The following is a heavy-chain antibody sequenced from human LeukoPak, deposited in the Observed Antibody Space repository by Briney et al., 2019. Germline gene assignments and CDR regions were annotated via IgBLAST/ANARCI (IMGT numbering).Heavy chain of an antibody. CDR2: ISYDGSNK. D-gene: IGHD3-16*01. CDR1: GFTFSSYA. CDR3: ARGVRGEAFDI. Sequence: PGRSLRLSCAASGFTFSSYAMHWVRQARGKGLEWVAVISYDGSNKYYADSVKGRFTISRDNSKNTLYLQMNSLRAEDTAVYYCARGVRGEAFDIWGQGTVVTVSS. V-gene: IGHV3-30*04. J-gene: IGHJ3*02.